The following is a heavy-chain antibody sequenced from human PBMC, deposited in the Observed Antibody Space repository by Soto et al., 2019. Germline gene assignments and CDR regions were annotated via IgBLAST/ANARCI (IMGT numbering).Heavy chain of an antibody. D-gene: IGHD5-18*01. CDR3: EREQRASYESSRPVGNH. V-gene: IGHV1-2*02. Sequence: VPLVQSGAEVKKPGASVKVSCKASGYTFNGYYIHWVRQAPGQGLEWLGRINPNSGGTNYAQKFQGRVTTTRDTSSRTACMELSRLRSDDTAVYYCEREQRASYESSRPVGNHWGQGTLVTVSS. CDR1: GYTFNGYY. CDR2: INPNSGGT. J-gene: IGHJ5*02.